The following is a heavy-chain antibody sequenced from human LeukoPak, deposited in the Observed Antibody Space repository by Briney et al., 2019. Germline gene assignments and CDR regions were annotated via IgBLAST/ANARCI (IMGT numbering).Heavy chain of an antibody. Sequence: ASVKVSFKASGYPFTGYFMHWVRQAPGQGLEWMGWLNPSSGGTNYAQKFQGRVTMTRDTSISTAYMELNTLRSDDTAVYYCAADGYNYPGYWGQGTLVTVSS. CDR1: GYPFTGYF. J-gene: IGHJ4*02. D-gene: IGHD5-24*01. CDR2: LNPSSGGT. V-gene: IGHV1-2*02. CDR3: AADGYNYPGY.